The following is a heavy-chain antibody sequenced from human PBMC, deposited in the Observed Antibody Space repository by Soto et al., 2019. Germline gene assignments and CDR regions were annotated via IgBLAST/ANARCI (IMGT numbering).Heavy chain of an antibody. Sequence: QVQLQESGPGLVKPSGTLSLTCAVSGGSISSSNWWSWVRQPPGKGLAWIGEIYHSGSTNYTPSLMSRGTLAVDKSKNQFLLKLRSVTAADTALYYCARAAVAATGVDYWGEGTLV. J-gene: IGHJ4*01. CDR1: GGSISSSNW. D-gene: IGHD6-19*01. CDR2: IYHSGST. CDR3: ARAAVAATGVDY. V-gene: IGHV4-4*02.